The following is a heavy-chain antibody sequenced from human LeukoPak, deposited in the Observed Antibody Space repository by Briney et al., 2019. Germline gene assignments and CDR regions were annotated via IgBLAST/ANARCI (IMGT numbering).Heavy chain of an antibody. CDR3: ARGAYGHIDY. J-gene: IGHJ4*02. Sequence: SETLSLTCTVSGGSISSYYWSWIRQPPGKGLEWIGYIYYSGSTNYNPSLKSRVTISVDTSKNQFSLKLSSVTAADTAVYYWARGAYGHIDYWGQGTLVTVSS. CDR1: GGSISSYY. D-gene: IGHD2-21*01. V-gene: IGHV4-59*01. CDR2: IYYSGST.